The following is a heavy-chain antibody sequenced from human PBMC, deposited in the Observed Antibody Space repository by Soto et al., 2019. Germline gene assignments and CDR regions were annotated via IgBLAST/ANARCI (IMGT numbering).Heavy chain of an antibody. CDR2: ISATGTTT. CDR1: EFSFSSNA. CDR3: ATYSSPFDY. V-gene: IGHV3-23*01. Sequence: EVQLMESGGGLVQPGGSLRLSFPAPEFSFSSNALNWVRQAPGKGLEWVSAISATGTTTYYADSVKGRFTISRDNSKRTLFLQMDSLSPEDTAVYYCATYSSPFDYWGQGTLVTVSS. D-gene: IGHD6-13*01. J-gene: IGHJ4*02.